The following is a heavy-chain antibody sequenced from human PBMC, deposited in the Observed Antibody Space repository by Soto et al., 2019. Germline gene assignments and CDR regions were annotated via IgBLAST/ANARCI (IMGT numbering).Heavy chain of an antibody. V-gene: IGHV3-72*01. CDR3: VRATYFSDTSCYTRCFDY. D-gene: IGHD3-22*01. CDR2: CRRKSQGYIT. J-gene: IGHJ4*02. CDR1: GFTLNGRD. Sequence: PGRSLRLSCARAGFTLNGRDLYWFRQAPVKWLEWVRRCRRKSQGYITAYAGSVRGRFTTSRGESKNSVYLQMNSLKSDDTAVSSSVRATYFSDTSCYTRCFDYWGRGPMVTVSS.